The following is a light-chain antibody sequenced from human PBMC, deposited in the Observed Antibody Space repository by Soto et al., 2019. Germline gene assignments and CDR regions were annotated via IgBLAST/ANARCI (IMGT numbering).Light chain of an antibody. CDR1: ISDVGSYNS. J-gene: IGLJ3*02. V-gene: IGLV2-23*01. Sequence: QSVLTQPASVSGSPGQSITMSCTGTISDVGSYNSVSWYQHPPGKVPRLLIYDGTKRPSGVSNRFSGSTSGNTASLTISGLQTEDEADYYCSSFVCPDTSFVFGGGTKLTVL. CDR2: DGT. CDR3: SSFVCPDTSFV.